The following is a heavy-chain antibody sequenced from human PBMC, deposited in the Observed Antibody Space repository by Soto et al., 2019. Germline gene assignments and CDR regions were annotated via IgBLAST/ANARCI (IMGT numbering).Heavy chain of an antibody. Sequence: PSETLSLTCTVSGGSINSSSYYWGWIRQPPGKGLEWIASIYYSGSTYNNPSVKSRVTISVDTSKNQFSLKLSSVTAADTAVYFCVRLPGYCSGTSCYGYYVMDVWGQGTTVTVSS. CDR2: IYYSGST. J-gene: IGHJ6*02. D-gene: IGHD2-2*01. CDR1: GGSINSSSYY. CDR3: VRLPGYCSGTSCYGYYVMDV. V-gene: IGHV4-39*01.